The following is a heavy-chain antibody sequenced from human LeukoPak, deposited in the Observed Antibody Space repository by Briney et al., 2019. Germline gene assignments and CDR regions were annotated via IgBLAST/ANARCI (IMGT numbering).Heavy chain of an antibody. Sequence: SETLSLTCAVYGGSFSGYCWSWIRQPPGKGLEWIGEINHSGSTNYNPSLKSRLTISVDTSKNQFSLKLSSVTAADTAVYYCASGFPQQLVVSHYYYFMDVWDKGTTVTVSS. D-gene: IGHD6-13*01. V-gene: IGHV4-34*01. J-gene: IGHJ6*03. CDR2: INHSGST. CDR1: GGSFSGYC. CDR3: ASGFPQQLVVSHYYYFMDV.